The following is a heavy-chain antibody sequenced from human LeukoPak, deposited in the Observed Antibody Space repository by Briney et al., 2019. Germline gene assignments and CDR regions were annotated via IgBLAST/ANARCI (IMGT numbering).Heavy chain of an antibody. J-gene: IGHJ4*02. D-gene: IGHD3-10*01. CDR3: ARQYGSGSYFGY. CDR1: GYTFTGYY. Sequence: GASVKVSCRASGYTFTGYYMHWVRQAPGQGLEWMGWINPNSGGTNYAQKFQGRVTMTRDTSISTAYMELSRLRSDDTAVYYCARQYGSGSYFGYWGQGTLVTVSS. V-gene: IGHV1-2*02. CDR2: INPNSGGT.